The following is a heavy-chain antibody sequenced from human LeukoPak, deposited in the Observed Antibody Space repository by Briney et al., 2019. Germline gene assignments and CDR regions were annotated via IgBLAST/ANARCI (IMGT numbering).Heavy chain of an antibody. CDR1: GFTFSAYE. Sequence: GGSLRLSCAASGFTFSAYEMNWVRQAPGKGLDWILFITNSGTTMNYADSVKGLFTISRDNAKNSLYLQMNSLRAEDTAVYYCARDSEGVTGSTSWFDPWGQGTLVTVSS. V-gene: IGHV3-48*03. D-gene: IGHD1-7*01. CDR2: ITNSGTTM. J-gene: IGHJ5*02. CDR3: ARDSEGVTGSTSWFDP.